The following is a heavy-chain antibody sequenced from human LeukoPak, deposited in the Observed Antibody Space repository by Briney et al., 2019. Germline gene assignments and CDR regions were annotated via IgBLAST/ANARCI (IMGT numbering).Heavy chain of an antibody. Sequence: ASVKVSCKASGYTFTSYGISWVRQAPGQGLEWMGWISAYNGNTNYAQKLQGRVTMTRDMSTSTVYMELSSLRSEDTAVYYCARDQSGSYDAFDIWGQGTMVTVSS. V-gene: IGHV1-18*01. D-gene: IGHD1-26*01. CDR1: GYTFTSYG. J-gene: IGHJ3*02. CDR2: ISAYNGNT. CDR3: ARDQSGSYDAFDI.